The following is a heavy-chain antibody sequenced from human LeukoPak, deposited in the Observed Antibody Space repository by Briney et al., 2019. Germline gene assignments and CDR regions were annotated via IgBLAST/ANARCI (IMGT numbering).Heavy chain of an antibody. CDR1: GFTFSSSA. CDR2: ISASGGST. V-gene: IGHV3-23*01. D-gene: IGHD3-10*01. J-gene: IGHJ4*02. CDR3: ACRGQPKAFDY. Sequence: QPGGSLRLSCAASGFTFSSSAMSWVRQVPGKGLEWVSGISASGGSTSYADSVRGRFTISRDNSKNTLYLQMSSLRADDTAVYYCACRGQPKAFDYWGQGTLVTVSA.